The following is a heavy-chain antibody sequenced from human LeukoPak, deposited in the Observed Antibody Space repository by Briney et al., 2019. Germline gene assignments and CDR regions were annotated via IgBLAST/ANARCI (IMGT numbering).Heavy chain of an antibody. V-gene: IGHV4-38-2*01. CDR2: IYHSGST. Sequence: PSETPSLTCAVSGYSISSGYYWGWIRQPPGKGLEWIGSIYHSGSTYYNPSLKSRVTISVDTSKNQFSLKLSSVTAADTAVYYCARQGITMVRGVIINFDYWGQGTLVTVSS. CDR3: ARQGITMVRGVIINFDY. D-gene: IGHD3-10*01. CDR1: GYSISSGYY. J-gene: IGHJ4*02.